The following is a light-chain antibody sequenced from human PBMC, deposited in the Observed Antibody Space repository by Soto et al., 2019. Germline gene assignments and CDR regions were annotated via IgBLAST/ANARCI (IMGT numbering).Light chain of an antibody. Sequence: DIVMTQSPDSLAVSLGERATINCKSSQSVLYSSNNKNYLAWYQQKPGQPPKLLIYWASTRESGVPDRFSGGGSGTDFTLTISILQAEDVAVYYCQQYYSTPPTTFGQGTKVEIK. V-gene: IGKV4-1*01. CDR3: QQYYSTPPTT. J-gene: IGKJ1*01. CDR1: QSVLYSSNNKNY. CDR2: WAS.